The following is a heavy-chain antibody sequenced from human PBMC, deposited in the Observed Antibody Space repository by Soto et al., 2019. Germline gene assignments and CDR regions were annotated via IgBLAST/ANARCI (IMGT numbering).Heavy chain of an antibody. CDR3: ARDPLTIAAAGMRYDYYYYGMDV. V-gene: IGHV1-18*01. CDR1: GYTFTSYG. CDR2: ISAYNGNT. D-gene: IGHD6-13*01. Sequence: ASVKVSCKASGYTFTSYGISWVRQAPGQGLGWMGWISAYNGNTNYAQKLQGRVTMTTDTSTSTAYMELRSLRSDDTAVYYCARDPLTIAAAGMRYDYYYYGMDVWGQGTTVTVSS. J-gene: IGHJ6*02.